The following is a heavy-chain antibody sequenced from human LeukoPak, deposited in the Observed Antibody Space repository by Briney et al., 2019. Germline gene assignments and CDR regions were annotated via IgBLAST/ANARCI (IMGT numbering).Heavy chain of an antibody. CDR1: GYTFTSYG. D-gene: IGHD3-22*01. Sequence: GASVKVSCKASGYTFTSYGIIWVRQAPGQGLEWMGWISAYNGNTNYAQKFQGRLTMTTDTSTNTAYMELRTLRSDDTAVYFCARDPTGVYDTCGYTDFWGQGTLVTVSS. CDR3: ARDPTGVYDTCGYTDF. CDR2: ISAYNGNT. J-gene: IGHJ4*02. V-gene: IGHV1-18*01.